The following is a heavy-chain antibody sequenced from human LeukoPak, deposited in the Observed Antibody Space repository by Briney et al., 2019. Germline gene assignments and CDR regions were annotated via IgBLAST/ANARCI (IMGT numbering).Heavy chain of an antibody. CDR2: IYYSGSS. CDR1: GGSNSGYH. V-gene: IGHV4-59*01. CDR3: ARVPRSYYYYYYMDV. J-gene: IGHJ6*03. Sequence: SETLSLTCNVSGGSNSGYHWSWIRQPPGKGLEWLGYIYYSGSSNYNPSLKSRVTMSADTSKNQFSLKLSSVTAADTAVYYCARVPRSYYYYYYMDVWGKGTTVTVSS.